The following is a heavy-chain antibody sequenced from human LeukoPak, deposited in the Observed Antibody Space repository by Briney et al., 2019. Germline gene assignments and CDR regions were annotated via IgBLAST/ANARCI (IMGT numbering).Heavy chain of an antibody. J-gene: IGHJ5*02. CDR2: ISYDGSNK. CDR3: ARERDYGWLDP. V-gene: IGHV3-30-3*01. Sequence: GGSLRLSCAASGFTFSSYAIHWVRQAPGRGLEWVAVISYDGSNKYYAECVKGRFTISRDNSKNTVYLQMNSLRAEDTAVYYCARERDYGWLDPWGQGTLVTVSS. CDR1: GFTFSSYA. D-gene: IGHD4/OR15-4a*01.